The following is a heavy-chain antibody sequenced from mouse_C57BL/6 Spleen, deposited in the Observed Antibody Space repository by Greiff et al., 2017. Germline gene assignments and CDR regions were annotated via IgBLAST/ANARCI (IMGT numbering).Heavy chain of an antibody. CDR2: IDPSDSET. CDR1: GYTFTSYW. J-gene: IGHJ1*03. CDR3: ARQPYCYFDV. Sequence: QVQLQQPGAELVRPGSSVKLSCKASGYTFTSYWMHWVKQRPIQGLEWIGNIDPSDSETHYTQKFKDKATLTVDKSSSTAYMQLSSLTSVDSAVXYCARQPYCYFDVWGTGTTVTVSS. V-gene: IGHV1-52*01.